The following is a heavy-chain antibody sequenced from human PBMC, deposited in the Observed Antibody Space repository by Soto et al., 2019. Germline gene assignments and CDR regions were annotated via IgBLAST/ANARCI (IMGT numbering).Heavy chain of an antibody. Sequence: QVQLVQSGAEVKKPGSSVKVSCKASGGTFSIYGASWVRQAPGQGPEWMGGTIPSFGTSNYAKKFQGRITITADNSTNTAYMELSSLRSEDTAVYYCASPYMSYFGFDIWGQGTTVTVSS. CDR3: ASPYMSYFGFDI. J-gene: IGHJ3*02. CDR1: GGTFSIYG. V-gene: IGHV1-69*06. CDR2: TIPSFGTS. D-gene: IGHD1-26*01.